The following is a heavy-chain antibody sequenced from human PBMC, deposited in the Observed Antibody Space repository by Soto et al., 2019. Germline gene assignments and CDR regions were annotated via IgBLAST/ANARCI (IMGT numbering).Heavy chain of an antibody. D-gene: IGHD3-22*01. CDR2: IYYSGST. V-gene: IGHV4-30-4*01. CDR1: GGSISSGDYY. Sequence: QVQLQESGPGLVKPSQTLSLTCTVSGGSISSGDYYWSWIRQPPGKGLEWIGYIYYSGSTYYNPSLKSRVTISVDTSKNQFSLKLSSVIAADTAVCYSSLGGVSASGYLNRFYPWGQGTLVTVSS. CDR3: SLGGVSASGYLNRFYP. J-gene: IGHJ5*02.